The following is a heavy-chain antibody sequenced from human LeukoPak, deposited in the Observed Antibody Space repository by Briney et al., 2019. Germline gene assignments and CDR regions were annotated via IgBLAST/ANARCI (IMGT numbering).Heavy chain of an antibody. CDR2: ISYDGSNK. Sequence: GRSLRLSCAASGFTFSSYGMHWVRQAPGKGLEWVAVISYDGSNKYYADSVKGRFTISRDNSKNTLYLQMNSLRAEDTAVYYCAALGRRVYYYDSNLQNFDYWGQGTLVTVSS. V-gene: IGHV3-30*03. D-gene: IGHD3-22*01. CDR3: AALGRRVYYYDSNLQNFDY. J-gene: IGHJ4*02. CDR1: GFTFSSYG.